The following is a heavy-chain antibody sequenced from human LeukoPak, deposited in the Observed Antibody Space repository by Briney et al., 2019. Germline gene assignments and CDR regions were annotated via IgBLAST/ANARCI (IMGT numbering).Heavy chain of an antibody. J-gene: IGHJ4*02. Sequence: GGSLRLSCAASGFTFSSYAMSWVRQAPGKGLEWVSAISGSGGSTYYADSVKGRFTISRHNSKNTLYLQMNSLRAEDTAVYYCAKGGHGRREHSGYSRSASTDWGQGTLVTVSS. V-gene: IGHV3-23*01. CDR3: AKGGHGRREHSGYSRSASTD. CDR1: GFTFSSYA. CDR2: ISGSGGST. D-gene: IGHD3-22*01.